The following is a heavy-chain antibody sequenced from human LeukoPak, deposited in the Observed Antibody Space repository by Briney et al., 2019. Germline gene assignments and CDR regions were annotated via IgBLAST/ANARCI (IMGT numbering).Heavy chain of an antibody. Sequence: GGSLRLSCAASGFTFSSYAMSWVRQAPGKGLEWVSAISGSGGSTYYADSVKGRFTISRDNSKNTLYLQMNSLRAEDTAVYYCANAPTKLRFLEWLSAFDIWGQGTMVTVSS. D-gene: IGHD3-3*01. V-gene: IGHV3-23*01. J-gene: IGHJ3*02. CDR2: ISGSGGST. CDR3: ANAPTKLRFLEWLSAFDI. CDR1: GFTFSSYA.